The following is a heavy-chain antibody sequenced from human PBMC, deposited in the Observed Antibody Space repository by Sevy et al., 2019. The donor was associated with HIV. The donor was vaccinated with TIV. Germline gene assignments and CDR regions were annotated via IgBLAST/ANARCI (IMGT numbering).Heavy chain of an antibody. V-gene: IGHV3-53*01. Sequence: GGSLRLSCAASGFSVSSSYVTWVRQAPGKGLEWVSLISTDGSTYYADSVKGRFTISRDSSKNTLSLQMNSLRGEDTAVYYCARASRVTLILIVRIGWHFDLWGRGTLVTVSS. CDR1: GFSVSSSY. J-gene: IGHJ2*01. D-gene: IGHD3-22*01. CDR3: ARASRVTLILIVRIGWHFDL. CDR2: ISTDGST.